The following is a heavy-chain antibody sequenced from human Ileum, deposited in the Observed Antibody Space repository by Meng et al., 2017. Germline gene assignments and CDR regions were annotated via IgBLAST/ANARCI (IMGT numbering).Heavy chain of an antibody. Sequence: GSLRLSCGVYGVSFRSYFWSWMHRPPGKGLEWIGEIDHSGIINDNPSLRSRLTISVDTSNNQFSLRLNSVTAADTAVYYCARRAYSTGWYDFWGQGALVTVSS. CDR3: ARRAYSTGWYDF. CDR1: GVSFRSYF. CDR2: IDHSGII. D-gene: IGHD2-8*02. J-gene: IGHJ5*01. V-gene: IGHV4-34*01.